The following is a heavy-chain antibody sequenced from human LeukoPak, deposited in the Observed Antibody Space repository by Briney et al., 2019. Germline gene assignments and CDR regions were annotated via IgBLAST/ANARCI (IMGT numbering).Heavy chain of an antibody. CDR1: GFTFRNYA. J-gene: IGHJ5*02. V-gene: IGHV3-23*01. CDR2: IYGDDDKT. D-gene: IGHD3-3*01. Sequence: GGSLRLSCVASGFTFRNYAMTWVRQAPGKGLEMVSGIYGDDDKTVYGDAVKGRFTISRDNSKNTLFLQMNSLRADDTAVYSSAKTQGYYDAWGQGALVTVSS. CDR3: AKTQGYYDA.